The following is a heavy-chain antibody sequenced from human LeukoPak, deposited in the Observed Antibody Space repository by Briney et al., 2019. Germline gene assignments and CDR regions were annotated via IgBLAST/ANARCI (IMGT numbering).Heavy chain of an antibody. D-gene: IGHD3-22*01. J-gene: IGHJ2*01. Sequence: PSETLSLTCTVSGGSLSSYYWSWIRQPPGKGLEWIGYIYYSGSTNYNPSLKSRVTISVDTSKNQFSLKLSSVTAADTAVYYCARGNYDSSGYPGNWYFDLWGRGTLATVSS. V-gene: IGHV4-59*01. CDR2: IYYSGST. CDR1: GGSLSSYY. CDR3: ARGNYDSSGYPGNWYFDL.